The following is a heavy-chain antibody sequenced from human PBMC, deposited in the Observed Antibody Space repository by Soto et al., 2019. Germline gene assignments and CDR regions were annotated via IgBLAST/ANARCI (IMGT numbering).Heavy chain of an antibody. CDR3: ARTGPSSGSYYNSFDY. CDR2: IYPGDSDT. D-gene: IGHD3-10*01. J-gene: IGHJ4*02. Sequence: GESLKISCKGSGYSFTINWIGWVRQMPGKGLEWMGIIYPGDSDTRYSPSFQGQVTISADKSISTAYLQWSSLKASDTAMYYCARTGPSSGSYYNSFDYWGKGTLVTVSS. V-gene: IGHV5-51*01. CDR1: GYSFTINW.